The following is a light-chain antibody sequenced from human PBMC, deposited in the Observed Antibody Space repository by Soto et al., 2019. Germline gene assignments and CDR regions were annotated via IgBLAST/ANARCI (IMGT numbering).Light chain of an antibody. CDR1: QSVSSSY. Sequence: EMVLTQSPGTLSLSPGERATLSCRASQSVSSSYLAWYQQKPGQAPRLLIYGASSRATGVPARFSGSGSGTDFTLTVSNLEAEDFAVYYCQQYGSSGTFGQGTKVDIK. V-gene: IGKV3-20*01. CDR2: GAS. CDR3: QQYGSSGT. J-gene: IGKJ1*01.